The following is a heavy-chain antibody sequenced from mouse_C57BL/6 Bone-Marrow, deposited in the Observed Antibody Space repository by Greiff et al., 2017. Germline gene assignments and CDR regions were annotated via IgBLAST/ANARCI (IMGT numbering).Heavy chain of an antibody. J-gene: IGHJ1*03. D-gene: IGHD2-3*01. Sequence: DVKLVESGGDLVKPGGSLKLSCAASGFTFSSYGMSWVRQTPDKRLEWVATISSGGSYTYYPDSVKGRFTLSRDNAKTTLYLQMSSLKSEDTAMYYCARPIYDGYYWYFDVWGTGTTVTVSS. CDR2: ISSGGSYT. V-gene: IGHV5-6*02. CDR1: GFTFSSYG. CDR3: ARPIYDGYYWYFDV.